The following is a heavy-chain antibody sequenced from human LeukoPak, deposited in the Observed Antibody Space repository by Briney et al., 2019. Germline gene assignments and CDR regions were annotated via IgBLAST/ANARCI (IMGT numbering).Heavy chain of an antibody. CDR2: VFHAGNT. Sequence: PSETLSLTCTVSVGSLSNYYWSWIRQPPGKGLESVGYVFHAGNTDYNPSLKSRVTTSIQTSKNPFSLRLSSMTAADTAVYYCASPTGSGVDDAFDIWGQGTMVTVSS. CDR3: ASPTGSGVDDAFDI. J-gene: IGHJ3*02. D-gene: IGHD2-15*01. CDR1: VGSLSNYY. V-gene: IGHV4-59*08.